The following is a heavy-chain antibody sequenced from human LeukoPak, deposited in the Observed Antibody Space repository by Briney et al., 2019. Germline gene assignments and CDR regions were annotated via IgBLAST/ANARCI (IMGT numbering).Heavy chain of an antibody. D-gene: IGHD3-16*01. CDR1: GYTFTSYY. J-gene: IGHJ5*02. CDR2: IIPIFGTA. Sequence: GASVKVSCKASGYTFTSYYRHWVRQAPGQGLEWMGGIIPIFGTANYAQKFQGRVTITADESTSTAYMELSSLRSEDTAVYYCARVTFTSYNWFDPWGQGTLVTVSS. CDR3: ARVTFTSYNWFDP. V-gene: IGHV1-69*13.